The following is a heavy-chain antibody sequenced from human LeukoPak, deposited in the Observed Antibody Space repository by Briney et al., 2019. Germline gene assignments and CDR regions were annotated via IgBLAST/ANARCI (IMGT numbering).Heavy chain of an antibody. V-gene: IGHV1-8*03. CDR2: MNPNSGNT. J-gene: IGHJ4*02. CDR3: ARVAPASYYDFWSGYDH. CDR1: GYTFTGYY. Sequence: ASVKVSCKASGYTFTGYYMHWVRQAPGQGLEWMGWMNPNSGNTDYAQKFQGRLTITRNTSITTAYMELSSLRSDDTAVYYCARVAPASYYDFWSGYDHWGQGTLVTVSS. D-gene: IGHD3-3*01.